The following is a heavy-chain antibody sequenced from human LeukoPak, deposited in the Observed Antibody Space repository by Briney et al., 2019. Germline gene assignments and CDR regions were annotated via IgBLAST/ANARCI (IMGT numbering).Heavy chain of an antibody. D-gene: IGHD3-16*01. Sequence: GESLRLSCAASGFTVSGDFMSWVRQAPGKGLGWVSVIYSDGSTYYADSVKGRFTISRDNSKNTLYLQMYGLRAEDTAVYYCARERGRGRDSPWFDYWGQGTLVTVSP. CDR2: IYSDGST. CDR3: ARERGRGRDSPWFDY. V-gene: IGHV3-53*01. J-gene: IGHJ4*02. CDR1: GFTVSGDF.